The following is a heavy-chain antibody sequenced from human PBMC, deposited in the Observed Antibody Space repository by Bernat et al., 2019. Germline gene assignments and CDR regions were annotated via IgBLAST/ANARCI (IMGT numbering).Heavy chain of an antibody. CDR2: IKGDGTGI. V-gene: IGHV3-74*01. CDR1: GFTFSAYW. D-gene: IGHD3-9*01. Sequence: EVQLVESGGGLVQPGGSLRLSCAASGFTFSAYWMHWVRQAPGKGLVWVSRIKGDGTGISYVDSVKGRFTISRDNAKNTLYLQMNSLRAEDTAVYFCARDSHILSDIWGQGTMVTVSS. CDR3: ARDSHILSDI. J-gene: IGHJ3*02.